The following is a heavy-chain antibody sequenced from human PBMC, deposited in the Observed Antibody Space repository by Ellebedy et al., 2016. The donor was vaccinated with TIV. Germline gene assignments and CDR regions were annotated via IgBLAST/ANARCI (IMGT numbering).Heavy chain of an antibody. CDR1: GYTFIDYY. J-gene: IGHJ6*03. CDR2: INPNSGDT. CDR3: ARDLPKSPDFWSGYLYYYYYYMDV. Sequence: ASVKVSCXASGYTFIDYYMHWVRQAPGQGLEWMGWINPNSGDTNYAQKFQGRVTMTRDRSISTAYMELSRLRSDDTAVYYCARDLPKSPDFWSGYLYYYYYYMDVWGKGTTVTVSS. V-gene: IGHV1-2*02. D-gene: IGHD3-3*01.